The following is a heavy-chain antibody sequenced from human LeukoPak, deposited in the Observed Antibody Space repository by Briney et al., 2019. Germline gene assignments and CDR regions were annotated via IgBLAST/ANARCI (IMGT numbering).Heavy chain of an antibody. Sequence: ASVKVSCKASGYTFTSYAMHWVRQAPGQRLEWMGWINAGNGNTKYSQEFQGRVTITRDTSASTAYMELSSLRSEDMAVYYCARDRGYDILTGYPTYYMDVWGKGTTVTVSS. CDR3: ARDRGYDILTGYPTYYMDV. CDR1: GYTFTSYA. D-gene: IGHD3-9*01. CDR2: INAGNGNT. J-gene: IGHJ6*03. V-gene: IGHV1-3*03.